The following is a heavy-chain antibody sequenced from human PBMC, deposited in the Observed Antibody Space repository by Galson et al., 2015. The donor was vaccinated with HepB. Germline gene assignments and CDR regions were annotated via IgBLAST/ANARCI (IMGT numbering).Heavy chain of an antibody. J-gene: IGHJ4*02. CDR1: GFTFRNYG. V-gene: IGHV3-23*01. D-gene: IGHD3-22*01. Sequence: SLRLSCAASGFTFRNYGMSWVRQAPGKGLEWVSTVTGSGGNTFYTDSVKGRFTISRDNSKNTLSLQMNSLRAEDTALYYCAKDCITTCRYDYWGQGTLVTVSS. CDR3: AKDCITTCRYDY. CDR2: VTGSGGNT.